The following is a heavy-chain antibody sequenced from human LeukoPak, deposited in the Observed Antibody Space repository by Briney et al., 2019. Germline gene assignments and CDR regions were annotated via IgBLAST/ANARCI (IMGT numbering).Heavy chain of an antibody. CDR3: ASNQPAHLGFVTATRSLNYYYSYGMDV. V-gene: IGHV3-30*04. CDR2: ISYHASSK. CDR1: GFTFSSYS. D-gene: IGHD2-21*02. J-gene: IGHJ6*02. Sequence: GGSLRLSCAASGFTFSSYSMHWVLQAPATGLEWVAVISYHASSKYYADSVKGGFTSSRANSKNTLSLQMNRLRGEETAVYYCASNQPAHLGFVTATRSLNYYYSYGMDVWGQGTPVTVSS.